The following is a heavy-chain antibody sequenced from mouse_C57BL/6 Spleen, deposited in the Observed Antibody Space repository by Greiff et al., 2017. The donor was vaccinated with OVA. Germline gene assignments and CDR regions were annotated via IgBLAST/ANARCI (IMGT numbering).Heavy chain of an antibody. J-gene: IGHJ3*01. V-gene: IGHV1-54*01. Sequence: QVQLKESGAELVRPGTSVKVSCKASGYAFTNYLIEWVKQRPGQGLEWIGVINPGSGGTNYNEKFKGKATLTADKSSSTAYMQLSSLTSEDSAVYFCARYYYGSSYGFAYWGQGTLVTVSA. CDR3: ARYYYGSSYGFAY. CDR1: GYAFTNYL. D-gene: IGHD1-1*01. CDR2: INPGSGGT.